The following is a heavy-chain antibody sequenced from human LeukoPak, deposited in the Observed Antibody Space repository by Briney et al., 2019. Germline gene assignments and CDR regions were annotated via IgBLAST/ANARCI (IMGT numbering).Heavy chain of an antibody. CDR3: ARGSYDSSDFEYFHH. J-gene: IGHJ1*01. Sequence: ASVKVSCKASGYTFTGYYMHWVRQAPGQGLEWMGWINPNSGGTNYAQKFQGRVAMTRDTSISTAYMELSRLRSDDTAVYYYARGSYDSSDFEYFHHWGQGTLVTVSS. CDR2: INPNSGGT. D-gene: IGHD3-22*01. CDR1: GYTFTGYY. V-gene: IGHV1-2*02.